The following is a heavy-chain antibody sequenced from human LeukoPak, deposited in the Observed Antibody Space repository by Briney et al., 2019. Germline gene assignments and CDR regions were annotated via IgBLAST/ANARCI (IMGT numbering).Heavy chain of an antibody. CDR1: GGSISSSSYY. Sequence: SGTLSLTCAVSGGSISSSSYYWGWIGQPPGKGLEWIGSIHYSGSTYYHSSLKSRVTISVDTSKNQFSLKLSSVTAADTAVYYCARHILGYTSVVTFDYWGQGTLLTVSS. V-gene: IGHV4-39*01. J-gene: IGHJ4*02. CDR2: IHYSGST. CDR3: ARHILGYTSVVTFDY. D-gene: IGHD4-23*01.